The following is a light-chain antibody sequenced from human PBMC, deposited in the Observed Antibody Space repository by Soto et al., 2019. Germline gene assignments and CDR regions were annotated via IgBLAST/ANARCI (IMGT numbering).Light chain of an antibody. V-gene: IGKV3-15*01. J-gene: IGKJ1*01. CDR2: GAS. Sequence: EIEMTQSPATLSVSPGERATLSCRASQSVSSNLAWYQQKPGQAPRLLIYGASTRDTGIPARFSGSGSRTEFTLTISSLQSEDYVVYYCQQYSKWPWTFGQGTKVEI. CDR3: QQYSKWPWT. CDR1: QSVSSN.